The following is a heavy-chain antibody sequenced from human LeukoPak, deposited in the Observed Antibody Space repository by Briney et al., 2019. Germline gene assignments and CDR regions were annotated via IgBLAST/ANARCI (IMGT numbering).Heavy chain of an antibody. CDR3: ARGHREYSSSGGFDY. CDR1: GGTFSSYA. D-gene: IGHD6-6*01. V-gene: IGHV1-69*05. CDR2: IIPLFGTA. J-gene: IGHJ4*02. Sequence: SVKVSCKASGGTFSSYAISWVRQPPGQGLEWMGGIIPLFGTANYAQKFQGRVTITTDESTSTAYMELSSLRSEDTAVYYCARGHREYSSSGGFDYWGQGTLVTVSS.